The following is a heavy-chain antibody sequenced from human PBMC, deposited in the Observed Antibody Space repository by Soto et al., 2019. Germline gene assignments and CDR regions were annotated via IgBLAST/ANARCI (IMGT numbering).Heavy chain of an antibody. Sequence: GGSLRLSCAASGFTVSNNYMSWVRQAPGKGLEWVSLIYSGGSTYYADSVKGRFTISRDSSKNTLYLQMNSLRVEDTAMYYCAAYSHKGYWGQGTLVTVSS. CDR3: AAYSHKGY. D-gene: IGHD3-16*01. CDR2: IYSGGST. CDR1: GFTVSNNY. J-gene: IGHJ4*02. V-gene: IGHV3-66*01.